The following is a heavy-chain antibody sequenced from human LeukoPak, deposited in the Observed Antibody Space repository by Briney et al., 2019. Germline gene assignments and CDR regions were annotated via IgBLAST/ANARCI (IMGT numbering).Heavy chain of an antibody. CDR3: ARLSGYDWESFYDS. J-gene: IGHJ4*02. CDR1: GYSFPAKY. Sequence: ASVKVSCKASGYSFPAKYMHWVRQAPGQGLEWMGWINPNSGDTTSAQKFQGRVTMTRDTSISTAYMELSSLTSDDTAVYYCARLSGYDWESFYDSWGQGTLVTVSS. CDR2: INPNSGDT. D-gene: IGHD5-12*01. V-gene: IGHV1-2*02.